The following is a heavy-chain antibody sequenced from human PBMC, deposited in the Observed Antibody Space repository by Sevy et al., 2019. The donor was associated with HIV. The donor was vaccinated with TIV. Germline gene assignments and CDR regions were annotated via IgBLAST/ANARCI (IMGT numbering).Heavy chain of an antibody. J-gene: IGHJ6*02. CDR1: GFTFNRYW. Sequence: GGSLRLSCAASGFTFNRYWMSWVRQAPGKGLQWVANIKLDGSEKFYLALVRGRLPISRDNAKNSLYLQMNSLRAEDTAVYYCARDCNSATCLWGLDVWGLGTTVTVSS. V-gene: IGHV3-7*01. D-gene: IGHD1-26*01. CDR3: ARDCNSATCLWGLDV. CDR2: IKLDGSEK.